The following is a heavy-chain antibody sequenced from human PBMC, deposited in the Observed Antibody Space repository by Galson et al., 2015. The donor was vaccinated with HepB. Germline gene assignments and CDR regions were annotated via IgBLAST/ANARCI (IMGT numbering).Heavy chain of an antibody. CDR3: VRDLRHVATHISFDY. Sequence: SVKVSCKASGYIFTSYGINWVRQAPGQGLEWMGWISANNGNSNYAQKFQGRVTMTTDTSTSTAYMQLRSLRADDTAVYYCVRDLRHVATHISFDYWGQGTLVTVSS. V-gene: IGHV1-18*01. CDR2: ISANNGNS. J-gene: IGHJ4*02. CDR1: GYIFTSYG. D-gene: IGHD2-21*01.